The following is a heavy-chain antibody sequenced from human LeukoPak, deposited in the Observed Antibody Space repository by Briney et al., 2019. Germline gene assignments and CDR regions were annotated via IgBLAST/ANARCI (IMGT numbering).Heavy chain of an antibody. Sequence: GGSLRLSCAASGFTFSSYSMNWVRQAPGKGLEWVSYISSSSSTIYYADSVKGRFTISRDNAKNSLYLQMNSLRAEDTAVYYCARGANYDFWSGYYTGVPYFDYWGQGTLVTVSS. CDR2: ISSSSSTI. V-gene: IGHV3-48*01. J-gene: IGHJ4*02. CDR3: ARGANYDFWSGYYTGVPYFDY. CDR1: GFTFSSYS. D-gene: IGHD3-3*01.